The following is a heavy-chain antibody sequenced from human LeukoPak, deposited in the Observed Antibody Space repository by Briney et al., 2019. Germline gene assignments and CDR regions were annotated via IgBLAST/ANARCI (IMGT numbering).Heavy chain of an antibody. CDR1: GYTLTELS. V-gene: IGHV1-24*01. J-gene: IGHJ6*02. CDR2: FYPEDGET. Sequence: GASVKVSCKVSGYTLTELSMHWVRQAPGKGREWMGGFYPEDGETIYAQKFQGRVTMTEDTSTDTAYMELSSLRSEDTAVYYCATALPNYDILTGSPPDYYGMDVWGQGTTVTVSS. D-gene: IGHD3-9*01. CDR3: ATALPNYDILTGSPPDYYGMDV.